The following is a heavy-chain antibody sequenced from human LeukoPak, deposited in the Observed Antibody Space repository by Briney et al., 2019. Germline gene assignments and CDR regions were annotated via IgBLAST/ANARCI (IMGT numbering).Heavy chain of an antibody. D-gene: IGHD1-26*01. CDR1: GGSISSYH. V-gene: IGHV4-4*07. Sequence: SETLSLTCTVSGGSISSYHWSWIRQPAGKGLEWIGRIYTSGSTNYNPSLKSRVTMSVDTSKNQFSLKLSSVTAADTAVYYCAGANIVGATAGFDYWGQGTLVTVSS. J-gene: IGHJ4*02. CDR2: IYTSGST. CDR3: AGANIVGATAGFDY.